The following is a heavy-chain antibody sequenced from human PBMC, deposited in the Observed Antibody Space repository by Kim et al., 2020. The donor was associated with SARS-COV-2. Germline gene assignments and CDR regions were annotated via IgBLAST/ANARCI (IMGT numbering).Heavy chain of an antibody. Sequence: YAESETGRFTISRDNAKNTVYLQLPSLRVEDTAVYYCASDSGHGGDFDYWGQRTLVTVSS. D-gene: IGHD2-21*01. J-gene: IGHJ4*02. V-gene: IGHV3-74*01. CDR3: ASDSGHGGDFDY.